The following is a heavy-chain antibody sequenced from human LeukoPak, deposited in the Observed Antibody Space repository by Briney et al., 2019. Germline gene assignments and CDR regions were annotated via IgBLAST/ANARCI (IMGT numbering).Heavy chain of an antibody. CDR3: ARRGIGDGYNFVDY. D-gene: IGHD5-24*01. CDR1: GFTASSNY. J-gene: IGHJ4*02. Sequence: PGGSLRLSCAASGFTASSNYMSWVRQPPGKGLEWIGEINHSGGTNYNPSLKSRVTISVDTSKNQFSLKLSSVTAADTAVYYCARRGIGDGYNFVDYWGQGTLVTVSS. V-gene: IGHV4-34*01. CDR2: INHSGGT.